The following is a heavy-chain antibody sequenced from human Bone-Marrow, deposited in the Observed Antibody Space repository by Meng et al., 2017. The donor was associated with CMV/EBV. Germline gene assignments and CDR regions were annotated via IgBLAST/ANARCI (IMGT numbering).Heavy chain of an antibody. J-gene: IGHJ3*02. CDR3: AGVGTGAIDAFDI. Sequence: SETLSLTCTVSGGSISSSSYYWGWIRQPPGKGLEWTGSIYYSGSTYYNPSLKSRVTISVDTSKNQFSLKLSSVTAADTAVYYCAGVGTGAIDAFDIWGQGTMVTVSS. D-gene: IGHD1/OR15-1a*01. CDR2: IYYSGST. CDR1: GGSISSSSYY. V-gene: IGHV4-39*07.